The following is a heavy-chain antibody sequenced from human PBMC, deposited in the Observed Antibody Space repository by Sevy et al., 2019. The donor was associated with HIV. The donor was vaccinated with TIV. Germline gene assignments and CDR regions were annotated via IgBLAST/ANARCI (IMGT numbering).Heavy chain of an antibody. CDR1: GFTFSSYS. Sequence: GGCLRLSCAASGFTFSSYSMNWVRQAPGKGLEWVSSISSSSSYIYYADSVKDRFTISRDNAKNSLYLQMNSLRAEDTAVYYCARDRIAVAGTNYFDYWGQGTLVTVSS. CDR2: ISSSSSYI. CDR3: ARDRIAVAGTNYFDY. V-gene: IGHV3-21*01. J-gene: IGHJ4*02. D-gene: IGHD6-19*01.